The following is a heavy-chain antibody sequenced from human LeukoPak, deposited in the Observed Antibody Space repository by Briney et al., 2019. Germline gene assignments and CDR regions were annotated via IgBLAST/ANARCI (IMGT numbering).Heavy chain of an antibody. D-gene: IGHD6-6*01. J-gene: IGHJ5*02. CDR2: IIPIFGTA. Sequence: ASVKVSCKASGGTFSSYAISWVRQAPGQGLEWMGGIIPIFGTANYAQKFQGRVTITTDESTSIAYMELSSLRSEDTAVYYCARGGYSSSSSWFDPWGQGTLVTVSS. CDR1: GGTFSSYA. V-gene: IGHV1-69*05. CDR3: ARGGYSSSSSWFDP.